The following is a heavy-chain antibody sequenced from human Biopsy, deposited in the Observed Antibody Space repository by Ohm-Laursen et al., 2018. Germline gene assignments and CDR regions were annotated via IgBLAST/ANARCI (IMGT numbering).Heavy chain of an antibody. J-gene: IGHJ5*01. V-gene: IGHV1-2*02. Sequence: GSSVMVSCKASAYSFGDHRIHWVRQAPGQGLEWMGWIDPKSGGTNYAQKFQGRVTMTRDTSISTTYMELRRLTSDDTAVFYCARELGDFWGGRQFDFWGQGTLVTVSS. D-gene: IGHD3-3*01. CDR2: IDPKSGGT. CDR1: AYSFGDHR. CDR3: ARELGDFWGGRQFDF.